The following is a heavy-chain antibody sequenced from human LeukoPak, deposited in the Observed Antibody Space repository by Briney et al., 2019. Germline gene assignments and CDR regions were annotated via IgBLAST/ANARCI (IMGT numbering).Heavy chain of an antibody. V-gene: IGHV3-33*01. Sequence: HPGRSLRLSCVASGFSLSSYGIHWVRQVPGKGLEWVAVMWYDGSDSYYADSVKGRFTISRDNSKNTLYLQMNSLRAEDTAVYYCAREGSSSWYVGRYFDYWGQGTLVTVSS. CDR3: AREGSSSWYVGRYFDY. D-gene: IGHD6-13*01. J-gene: IGHJ4*02. CDR2: MWYDGSDS. CDR1: GFSLSSYG.